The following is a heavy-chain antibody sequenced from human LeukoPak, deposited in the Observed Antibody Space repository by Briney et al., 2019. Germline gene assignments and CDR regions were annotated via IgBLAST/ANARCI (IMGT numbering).Heavy chain of an antibody. Sequence: GGSLRLSCAASGFTVSSNYMSWVRQAPGKGLEWVSVIYSGGSTYYADSVKGRFTISRDNSKNTLYLQMNSLRAEDTAVYYCARGPLNTYYYDSSGYGDYWGQGTLVTVSS. CDR2: IYSGGST. V-gene: IGHV3-66*01. CDR3: ARGPLNTYYYDSSGYGDY. CDR1: GFTVSSNY. D-gene: IGHD3-22*01. J-gene: IGHJ4*02.